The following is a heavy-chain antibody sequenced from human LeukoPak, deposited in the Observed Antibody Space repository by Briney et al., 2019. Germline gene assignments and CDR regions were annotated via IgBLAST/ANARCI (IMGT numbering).Heavy chain of an antibody. CDR3: ARVFSLGTPPVMVLGVRADAFAI. D-gene: IGHD3-10*01. CDR2: INPDIGGT. CDR1: GYTFTDYY. J-gene: IGHJ3*02. Sequence: ASVKVSCKASGYTFTDYYIHWVRQAPGQGLEWMGRINPDIGGTNYAQRFQGRVTMTRDTSISTAYMEPSRLRSDDTAVYYCARVFSLGTPPVMVLGVRADAFAIWGQGTMVTVSS. V-gene: IGHV1-2*06.